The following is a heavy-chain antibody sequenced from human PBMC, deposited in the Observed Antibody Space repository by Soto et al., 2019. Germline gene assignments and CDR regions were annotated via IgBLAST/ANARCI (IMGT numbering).Heavy chain of an antibody. D-gene: IGHD5-12*01. V-gene: IGHV4-4*07. J-gene: IGHJ4*02. CDR1: GGSISSYY. CDR3: ARVADGYNYFDY. Sequence: SETLSLTCTVSGGSISSYYWSWIRQPAGKGLEWIGRIYTSGSTNYNPSLKSRDTMSVDTYKNQFSLKLSSVTAADTAVYYCARVADGYNYFDYWGQGTLVTVSS. CDR2: IYTSGST.